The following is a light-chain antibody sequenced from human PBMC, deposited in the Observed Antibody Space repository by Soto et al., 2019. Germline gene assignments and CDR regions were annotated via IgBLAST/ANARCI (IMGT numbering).Light chain of an antibody. CDR1: QSVSSN. V-gene: IGKV3-11*01. Sequence: EFVLTQSPGTLSLSPGERATLSCRASQSVSSNLAWYQQKPGQAPRLLIYDASNRATGIPARFSGSGSGTDFTLTISSLEPEDFAVYYCQQYHSWPPRTFGQGTKVDIK. J-gene: IGKJ1*01. CDR2: DAS. CDR3: QQYHSWPPRT.